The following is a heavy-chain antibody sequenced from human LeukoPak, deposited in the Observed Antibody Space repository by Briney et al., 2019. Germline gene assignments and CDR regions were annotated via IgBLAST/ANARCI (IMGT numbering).Heavy chain of an antibody. D-gene: IGHD1-26*01. J-gene: IGHJ4*02. CDR2: IYYSGST. CDR3: AREVSGSYHY. Sequence: SETLSLTCTVSGGSISSYYWSWIRQPPGKGLEWIVYIYYSGSTNYNPSLKSRVTISVDTSKNQFSLKLSSVTAADTAVYYCAREVSGSYHYWGQGTLVTVSS. CDR1: GGSISSYY. V-gene: IGHV4-59*01.